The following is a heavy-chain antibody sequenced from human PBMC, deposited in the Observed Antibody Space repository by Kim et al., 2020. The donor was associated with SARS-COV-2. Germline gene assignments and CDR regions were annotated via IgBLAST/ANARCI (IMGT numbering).Heavy chain of an antibody. CDR3: AKDREPGIAAAGSVTPDY. D-gene: IGHD6-13*01. V-gene: IGHV3-43*01. J-gene: IGHJ4*02. Sequence: KGRFTISRDNSKNSLYLQMNSLRTEDTALYYCAKDREPGIAAAGSVTPDYWGQGTLVTVSS.